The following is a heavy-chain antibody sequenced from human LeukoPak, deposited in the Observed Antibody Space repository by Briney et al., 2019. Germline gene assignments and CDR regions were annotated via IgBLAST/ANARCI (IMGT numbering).Heavy chain of an antibody. J-gene: IGHJ4*02. CDR1: GFTFGSYW. CDR3: ARIFAGFLETYYFDF. Sequence: GGSLRLSCAASGFTFGSYWMSWVRQAPGKGLEWVANIKQDGSEKFYVDSVKGRFTISRDNAKKTLYLQMNSLRAEDTAVYYCARIFAGFLETYYFDFWGQGTPVTVSS. V-gene: IGHV3-7*01. D-gene: IGHD3-3*01. CDR2: IKQDGSEK.